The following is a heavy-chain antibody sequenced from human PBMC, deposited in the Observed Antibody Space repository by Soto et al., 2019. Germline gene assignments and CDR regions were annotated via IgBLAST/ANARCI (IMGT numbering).Heavy chain of an antibody. J-gene: IGHJ4*02. CDR3: ARDDRGGLLGPQGDY. D-gene: IGHD7-27*01. V-gene: IGHV3-66*01. CDR2: IYSGGST. CDR1: GFTVSSNY. Sequence: EVQLVESGGGLVQPGGSLRLSCAASGFTVSSNYMSWVRQAPGKGLEWVSVIYSGGSTYYADSVKCRFTISRDNSKNTLYRQRSSLRAEDTAVYYCARDDRGGLLGPQGDYWGQGTLVTVSS.